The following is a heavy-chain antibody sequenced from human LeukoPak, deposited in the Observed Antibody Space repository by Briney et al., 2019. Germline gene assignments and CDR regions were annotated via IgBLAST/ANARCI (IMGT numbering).Heavy chain of an antibody. V-gene: IGHV1-69*02. CDR1: GGTFSSYT. Sequence: SVKVSCKASGGTFSSYTISWVRQAPGQGLEWMGRIIPILGIANYAQKFQGRVTITGDKSTSAAYLELSSLRSEDTAVYYCATNYGGKPFPLDYWGQGPLVTVSS. CDR2: IIPILGIA. J-gene: IGHJ4*02. D-gene: IGHD4-23*01. CDR3: ATNYGGKPFPLDY.